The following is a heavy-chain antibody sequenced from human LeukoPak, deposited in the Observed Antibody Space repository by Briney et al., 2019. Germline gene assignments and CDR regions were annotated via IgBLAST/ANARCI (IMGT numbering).Heavy chain of an antibody. J-gene: IGHJ6*01. Sequence: PGGSLRLSCAASGFTFSGFAMRWVRRTPGKGLEWASGISGSGDNTLYADSVKGRFTISRDNSKNTLYLEMNSLRAEDTAIYYCAKMKGHPLPKYYMDVWGQGTTVTVSS. CDR3: AKMKGHPLPKYYMDV. V-gene: IGHV3-23*01. CDR1: GFTFSGFA. D-gene: IGHD1-26*01. CDR2: ISGSGDNT.